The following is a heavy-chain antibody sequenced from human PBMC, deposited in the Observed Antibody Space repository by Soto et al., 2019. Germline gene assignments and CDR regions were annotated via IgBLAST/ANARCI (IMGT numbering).Heavy chain of an antibody. D-gene: IGHD5-18*01. V-gene: IGHV5-51*01. Sequence: PVQSHKIPYNGSGYKFTSHCIRRVRQIPGERLDWVGVIFPGDSGTSYSPSFQGHVTISVDKSISTAYLQWSSLKASDTAMYYCVSDTARTYYCYAMDVWGEGTTVTVSS. CDR2: IFPGDSGT. CDR1: GYKFTSHC. J-gene: IGHJ6*04. CDR3: VSDTARTYYCYAMDV.